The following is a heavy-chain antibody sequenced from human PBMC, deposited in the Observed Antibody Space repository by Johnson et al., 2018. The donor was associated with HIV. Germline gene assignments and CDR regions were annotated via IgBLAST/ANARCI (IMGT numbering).Heavy chain of an antibody. V-gene: IGHV3-30*14. Sequence: QVQLVESGGGVVQPGRSLRLSCAASGFTFSSYAMHWVRQAPGEGLEWVAVISSARGAEYYADSVKGRFTIARDNSNNNPYLQMSSLRVEDTAVYVCARGRISMTVVDLRVGGFDIWGQGTKVTVSS. CDR1: GFTFSSYA. J-gene: IGHJ3*02. CDR3: ARGRISMTVVDLRVGGFDI. CDR2: ISSARGAE. D-gene: IGHD3-22*01.